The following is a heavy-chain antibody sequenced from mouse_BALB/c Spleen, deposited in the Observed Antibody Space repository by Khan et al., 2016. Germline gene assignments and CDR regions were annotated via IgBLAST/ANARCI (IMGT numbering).Heavy chain of an antibody. CDR3: ESGRYDVGFAY. CDR2: IYPYNGGT. J-gene: IGHJ3*01. CDR1: GYTFTDYN. Sequence: VQLQQPGPELVKPGASVKISCKASGYTFTDYNMHWVKQSHGKSLEWIGYIYPYNGGTGYNQKFKSKATLTVDNSSSTAYMELRSLTSEDSAVYYCESGRYDVGFAYWGQGTLVTVSA. D-gene: IGHD2-14*01. V-gene: IGHV1S29*02.